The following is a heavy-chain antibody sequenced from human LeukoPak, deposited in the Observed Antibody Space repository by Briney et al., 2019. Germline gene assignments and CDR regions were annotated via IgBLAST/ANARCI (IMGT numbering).Heavy chain of an antibody. CDR1: GFTFSSYS. Sequence: PGGSLRLSCAASGFTFSSYSMNWVRQAPGKGLEWISYISETSSFMYYADSVKGRFTISRDTSRSTLHLQMNSLRAEDTAVYYCARDRGCSGGSCYDHAFDIWGQGTMVTVSS. CDR2: ISETSSFM. V-gene: IGHV3-48*01. J-gene: IGHJ3*02. CDR3: ARDRGCSGGSCYDHAFDI. D-gene: IGHD2-15*01.